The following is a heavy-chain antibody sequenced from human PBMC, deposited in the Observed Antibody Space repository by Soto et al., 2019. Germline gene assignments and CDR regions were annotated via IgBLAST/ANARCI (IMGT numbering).Heavy chain of an antibody. CDR3: ARGARNYYYFDC. CDR2: INGDGSST. V-gene: IGHV3-74*01. D-gene: IGHD1-7*01. CDR1: GFTFSNYW. Sequence: EVQLVESGGGLVQPGGSLRLSCVASGFTFSNYWIHWVRQAPGKGLVCVSRINGDGSSTNYADSVKGQFTIARDNAKNTVSLQMNSLRVEDTAVYYCARGARNYYYFDCWGQGTLVTVSS. J-gene: IGHJ4*02.